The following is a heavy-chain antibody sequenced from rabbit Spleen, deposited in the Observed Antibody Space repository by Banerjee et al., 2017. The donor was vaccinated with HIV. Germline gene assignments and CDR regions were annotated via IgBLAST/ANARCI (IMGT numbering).Heavy chain of an antibody. CDR2: IDGGSSGYIYT. CDR3: ARDLDDVIGWNFGW. Sequence: QEQLVESGGGLVQPEGSLTLTCTASGLDFRSGYWICCVRQAPGKGLEWIACIDGGSSGYIYTYYANWVNGRFTISKASSTTVTLQMTGLTAADTATYFCARDLDDVIGWNFGWWGPGTLVTVS. CDR1: GLDFRSGYW. D-gene: IGHD1-1*01. J-gene: IGHJ4*01. V-gene: IGHV1S45*01.